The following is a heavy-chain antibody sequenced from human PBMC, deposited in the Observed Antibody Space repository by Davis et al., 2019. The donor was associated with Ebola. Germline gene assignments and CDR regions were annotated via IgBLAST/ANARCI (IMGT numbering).Heavy chain of an antibody. V-gene: IGHV3-64D*06. Sequence: PGGSLRLSCSASGFTFSSYAMHWVRQAPGKGLEYVSAISSNGGSTYYADSVKGRFTISRDNSKNTLYLQMSSLRAEDTAVYYCVKARGEYYDFWSGYLFDYWGQGTLVTVSS. CDR3: VKARGEYYDFWSGYLFDY. CDR1: GFTFSSYA. J-gene: IGHJ4*02. D-gene: IGHD3-3*01. CDR2: ISSNGGST.